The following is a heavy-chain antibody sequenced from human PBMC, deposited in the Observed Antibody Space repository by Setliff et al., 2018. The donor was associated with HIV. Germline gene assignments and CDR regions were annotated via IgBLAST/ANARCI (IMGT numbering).Heavy chain of an antibody. CDR3: ARSLGAPPYYYGSGSYDNAGY. Sequence: VKVSCKASGYTFNGYAMHWVRQAPGQRLEWMGWINTGNGNAKYSQRFQGRVTITRDTSASTAYMELSCLRSEDTAVYYCARSLGAPPYYYGSGSYDNAGYWGQGTLVTVSS. J-gene: IGHJ4*02. D-gene: IGHD3-10*01. CDR2: INTGNGNA. V-gene: IGHV1-3*04. CDR1: GYTFNGYA.